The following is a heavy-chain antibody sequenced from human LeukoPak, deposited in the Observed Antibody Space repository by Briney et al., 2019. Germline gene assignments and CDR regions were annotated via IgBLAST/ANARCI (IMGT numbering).Heavy chain of an antibody. CDR1: GGSISSSSYY. D-gene: IGHD3-16*02. CDR3: ARRYDYVWGSYRYGFDY. Sequence: SETLSLTCTVSGGSISSSSYYWGCIRQPPGKGLEWIGSIYYSGSTYYNPSLKSRVTVSVDTSKNQFSLKLSSVTAADTAVYYCARRYDYVWGSYRYGFDYWGQGTLVTVSS. J-gene: IGHJ4*02. V-gene: IGHV4-39*01. CDR2: IYYSGST.